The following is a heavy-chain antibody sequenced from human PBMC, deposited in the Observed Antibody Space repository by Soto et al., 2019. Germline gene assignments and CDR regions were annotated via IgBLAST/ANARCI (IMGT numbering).Heavy chain of an antibody. CDR3: ARQNYDFWSGYFTSHYYYGMDV. J-gene: IGHJ6*02. Sequence: QLQLQESGPGLVKPSETLSLTCTVSGGSISSSSYYWGWIRQPPGKGLEWIGSIYYSGSTYYNPSLKSRVTKSVDTSKKQFSLKLSSVTAADTAVYYCARQNYDFWSGYFTSHYYYGMDVWGQGTTVTVSS. CDR1: GGSISSSSYY. V-gene: IGHV4-39*01. CDR2: IYYSGST. D-gene: IGHD3-3*01.